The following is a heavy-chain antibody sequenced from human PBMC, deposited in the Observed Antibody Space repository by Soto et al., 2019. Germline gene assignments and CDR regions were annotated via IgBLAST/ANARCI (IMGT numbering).Heavy chain of an antibody. Sequence: GGSLKLSCAASGFAFSGYAMSWVRLAPGKGLEWVSATSGTGSSTYYAGSVKGRFTISRDNSKNTLYLQMNSLRAEDTAVYYCAKNKRYFDWLSRDTFDIWGQGTMVTVSS. J-gene: IGHJ3*02. V-gene: IGHV3-23*01. CDR3: AKNKRYFDWLSRDTFDI. CDR2: TSGTGSST. D-gene: IGHD3-9*01. CDR1: GFAFSGYA.